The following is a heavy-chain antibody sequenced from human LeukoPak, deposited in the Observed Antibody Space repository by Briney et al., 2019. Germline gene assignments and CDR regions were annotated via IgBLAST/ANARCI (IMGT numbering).Heavy chain of an antibody. Sequence: GASVKVSCRTSGIIFSRDGITWLRQAPGQGLEWMGGIIPRFGKANYPQRFQGRITITADESTSTAYMELSSLRSEDTAVYFCARVQMATTINNSYFDYWGPGTLVTVSS. V-gene: IGHV1-69*13. CDR1: GIIFSRDG. D-gene: IGHD5-24*01. CDR2: IIPRFGKA. J-gene: IGHJ4*02. CDR3: ARVQMATTINNSYFDY.